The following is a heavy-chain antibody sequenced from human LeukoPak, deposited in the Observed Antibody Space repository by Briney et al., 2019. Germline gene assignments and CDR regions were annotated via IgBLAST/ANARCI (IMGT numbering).Heavy chain of an antibody. CDR1: GFTFSSFA. Sequence: GGSLRLSCVASGFTFSSFAMAWVRQAPGKGLEWVSAISGSGVTTHYAGSVKGRFTTSRDNSKNTLYVQMNGLRAADTAVYYCAKDMVPGVGWGQGTLVTVSS. CDR3: AKDMVPGVG. CDR2: ISGSGVTT. J-gene: IGHJ4*02. V-gene: IGHV3-23*01. D-gene: IGHD3-10*01.